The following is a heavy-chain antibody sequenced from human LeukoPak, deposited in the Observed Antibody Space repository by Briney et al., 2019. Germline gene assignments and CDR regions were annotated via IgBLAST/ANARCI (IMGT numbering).Heavy chain of an antibody. D-gene: IGHD5-12*01. CDR1: GGSISSYY. J-gene: IGHJ6*02. CDR3: ARGPRGYSGYDSVPYYYYGMGV. V-gene: IGHV4-59*01. Sequence: SETLSLTCTVSGGSISSYYWSWIRQPPGKGLEWIGYIYYSGSTNYNPSLKSRVTISVDTSKNQFSLKLSSVTAADTAVYYCARGPRGYSGYDSVPYYYYGMGVWGQGTTVTVSS. CDR2: IYYSGST.